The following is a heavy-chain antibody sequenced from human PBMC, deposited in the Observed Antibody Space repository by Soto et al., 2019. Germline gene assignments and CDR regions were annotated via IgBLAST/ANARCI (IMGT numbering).Heavy chain of an antibody. Sequence: ETLSLTCSVSGGSISSSSYFWGWVRQAPGKGLEWVSVIYSGGSTYYADSVKGRFTISRHNSKNTLYLQMNSLRAEDTAVYYCARDLPYGDYEYPYYYYGMDVWGQGTTVTVSS. V-gene: IGHV3-53*04. D-gene: IGHD4-17*01. J-gene: IGHJ6*02. CDR1: GGSISSSSYF. CDR2: IYSGGST. CDR3: ARDLPYGDYEYPYYYYGMDV.